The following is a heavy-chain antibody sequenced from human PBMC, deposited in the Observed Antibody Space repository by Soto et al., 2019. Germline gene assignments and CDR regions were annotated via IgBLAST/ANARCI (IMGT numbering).Heavy chain of an antibody. V-gene: IGHV1-2*04. CDR3: ARGHSTDCSNGVCSFFYNHEMDV. CDR2: INPKSGGT. D-gene: IGHD2-8*01. Sequence: ASVKVSCKAFGYSFTDYHIHWVRQAPGQGLEWLGRINPKSGGTSTAQKFQGWVTMTRDRSISTVYMELTRLRSDDTAVYLFARGHSTDCSNGVCSFFYNHEMDVWG. CDR1: GYSFTDYH. J-gene: IGHJ6*02.